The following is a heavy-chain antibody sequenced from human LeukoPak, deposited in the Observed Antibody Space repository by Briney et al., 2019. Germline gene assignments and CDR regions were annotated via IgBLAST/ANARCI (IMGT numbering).Heavy chain of an antibody. V-gene: IGHV4-59*01. CDR3: ARSSLADYVWGSYRFNWFDP. Sequence: SETRSLTCTVAGGSISSYYWSWIRQPPGKGLEWIGYIYYSGSTNYNPSLKSRFTISVDTSKNQFSLKLSSVTAAATAVYYCARSSLADYVWGSYRFNWFDPWGQGTLVTVSS. J-gene: IGHJ5*02. D-gene: IGHD3-16*02. CDR2: IYYSGST. CDR1: GGSISSYY.